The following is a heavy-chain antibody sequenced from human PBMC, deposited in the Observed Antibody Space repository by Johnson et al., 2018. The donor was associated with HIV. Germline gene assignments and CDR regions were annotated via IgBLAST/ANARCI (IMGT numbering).Heavy chain of an antibody. D-gene: IGHD4-11*01. V-gene: IGHV3-30*19. Sequence: QVQLVESGGGVVQPGRSLRLSCVASGFTISNYGMHWVRQAPGKGLEWVAVISYDGSNKYYADSVKGRFTISRDNSKNTLYLQMNSLRAEDTAVYYCAKILSARYTVTTLADDAFDIWGQGTMVTVSS. CDR3: AKILSARYTVTTLADDAFDI. J-gene: IGHJ3*02. CDR2: ISYDGSNK. CDR1: GFTISNYG.